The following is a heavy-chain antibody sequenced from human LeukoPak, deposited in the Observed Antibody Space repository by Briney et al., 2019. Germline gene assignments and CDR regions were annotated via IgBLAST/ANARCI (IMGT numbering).Heavy chain of an antibody. CDR3: ARGPESGAFDI. CDR1: GGSISSSSYY. D-gene: IGHD3-10*01. J-gene: IGHJ3*02. V-gene: IGHV4-39*07. CDR2: IYYSGST. Sequence: SETLSLTCTVSGGSISSSSYYWGWIRQPPGKGLEWIGSIYYSGSTYYNPSLKSRVTISVDTSKNQFSLKLSSVTAADTAVYYCARGPESGAFDIWGQGTMVTVSS.